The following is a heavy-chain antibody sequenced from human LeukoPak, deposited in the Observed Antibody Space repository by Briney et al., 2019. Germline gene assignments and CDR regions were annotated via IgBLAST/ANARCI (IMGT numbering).Heavy chain of an antibody. V-gene: IGHV4-59*12. CDR2: IYYSGST. J-gene: IGHJ5*02. CDR1: GGSISSYY. Sequence: TSETLSLTCTVSGGSISSYYWSWIRQPPGKGLEWIGHIYYSGSTNYNPSLKSRVTISVDTSKNQFSLKLSSVTAADTAVYYCARGSDGSGGRGWFDPWGQGTLVTVSS. CDR3: ARGSDGSGGRGWFDP. D-gene: IGHD3-10*01.